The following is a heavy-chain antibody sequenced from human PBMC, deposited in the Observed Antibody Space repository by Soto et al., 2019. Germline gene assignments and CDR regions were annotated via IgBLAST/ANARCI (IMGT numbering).Heavy chain of an antibody. Sequence: GASVKVSCKASGYTVTSYYIHWVRQAPGQGLEWVGLINPSGGSTTYAPKFQGRVTMTRDTSTSTAYMELRSLRSEDTAVYYCARERSIAVASITTYYFDYWGQGTLVTVSS. D-gene: IGHD6-19*01. J-gene: IGHJ4*02. V-gene: IGHV1-46*01. CDR3: ARERSIAVASITTYYFDY. CDR1: GYTVTSYY. CDR2: INPSGGST.